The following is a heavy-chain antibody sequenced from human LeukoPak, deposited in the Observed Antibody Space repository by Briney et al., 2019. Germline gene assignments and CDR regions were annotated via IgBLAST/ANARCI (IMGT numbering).Heavy chain of an antibody. CDR1: GFTFSSYW. V-gene: IGHV3-7*01. CDR2: IKQDGSEK. J-gene: IGHJ4*02. Sequence: QPGGSLRLSCAASGFTFSSYWMSWVRQAPGKGLEWVANIKQDGSEKYYVDSVKGRFTISRDNAKNSLYLQMNGLRAEDTAVYYCARDRYYGSGIFDYWGQGTLVTVSS. D-gene: IGHD3-10*01. CDR3: ARDRYYGSGIFDY.